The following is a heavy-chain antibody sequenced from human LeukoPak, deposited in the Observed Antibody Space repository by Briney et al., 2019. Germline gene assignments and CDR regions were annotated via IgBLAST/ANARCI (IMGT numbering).Heavy chain of an antibody. Sequence: GGSLRLSCAASGFTFSSYAMNWVRQAPGKGLEWISTISGSGAHSYYPDSVKGRFTISRDNSKNTLYLQMNSLRAEDTAVYYCAREVIPAAPFDYWGQGTLVTVSS. J-gene: IGHJ4*02. V-gene: IGHV3-23*01. D-gene: IGHD2-2*01. CDR1: GFTFSSYA. CDR3: AREVIPAAPFDY. CDR2: ISGSGAHS.